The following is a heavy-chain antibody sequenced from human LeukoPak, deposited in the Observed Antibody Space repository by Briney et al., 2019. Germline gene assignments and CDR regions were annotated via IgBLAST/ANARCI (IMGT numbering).Heavy chain of an antibody. D-gene: IGHD3-3*01. V-gene: IGHV1-2*06. CDR2: INPNSGGT. CDR3: PSFRSSGMYYFDY. J-gene: IGHJ4*02. Sequence: ASVKVSCKASGYTFTGYYMHWVRQAPGQGLEWMGRINPNSGGTNYAQKFQGRVTMTRDTSISTAYMELSRLRSDDTAVYYCPSFRSSGMYYFDYWGQGTLVTVSS. CDR1: GYTFTGYY.